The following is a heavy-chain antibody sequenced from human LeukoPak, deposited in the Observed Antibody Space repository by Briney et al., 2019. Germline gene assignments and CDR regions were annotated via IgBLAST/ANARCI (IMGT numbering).Heavy chain of an antibody. CDR1: GFTFSSYS. J-gene: IGHJ4*02. CDR3: ARGPISVVAALGIFDY. D-gene: IGHD2-15*01. CDR2: ISSSSSYI. Sequence: GGSLRLSCAASGFTFSSYSMNWVRQAPGKGLEWVSSISSSSSYIYYADSVKGRFTFSRDNAKNSLYLQMNSPRAEDTAMYYCARGPISVVAALGIFDYWGQGTLVTVSS. V-gene: IGHV3-21*06.